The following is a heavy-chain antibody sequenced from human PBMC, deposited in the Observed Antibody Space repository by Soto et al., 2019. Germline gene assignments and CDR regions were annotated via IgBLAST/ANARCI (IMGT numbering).Heavy chain of an antibody. D-gene: IGHD3-22*01. CDR2: IYYSGST. CDR1: GGSVSSGSYY. CDR3: ARDTNYYDSSGYYGFDY. Sequence: PSETLSLTCTVSGGSVSSGSYYWTWIRQPPGKGLEWIGYIYYSGSTNYNPSLMSRVTISVETSKNQFSLKLSSVPAATTAVYYCARDTNYYDSSGYYGFDYCGQGTLVTVSS. J-gene: IGHJ4*02. V-gene: IGHV4-61*01.